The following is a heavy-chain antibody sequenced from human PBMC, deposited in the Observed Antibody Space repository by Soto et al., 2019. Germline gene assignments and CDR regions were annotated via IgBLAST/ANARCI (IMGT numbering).Heavy chain of an antibody. V-gene: IGHV3-7*03. D-gene: IGHD2-21*01. CDR3: VREGELEVIAFLPIHSYGIDP. CDR2: IKQDGSER. CDR1: RFTFTSYW. Sequence: HPGGSLRLSCAASRFTFTSYWMSWVRQAPGKGLEWVANIKQDGSERYYVDSVKGRFTISRDNAKNSLFLQMNNLRADDTAVYFCVREGELEVIAFLPIHSYGIDPWCQGTTATVSS. J-gene: IGHJ6*02.